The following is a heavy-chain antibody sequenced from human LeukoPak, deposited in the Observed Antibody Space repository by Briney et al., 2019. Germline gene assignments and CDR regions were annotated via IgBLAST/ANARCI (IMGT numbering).Heavy chain of an antibody. J-gene: IGHJ3*02. CDR1: GFTFSSYW. CDR3: ARDCSSTSCLGAFDI. D-gene: IGHD2-2*01. V-gene: IGHV3-7*01. Sequence: PGGSLRLSCAASGFTFSSYWMSWVRQAPGKGLEWVANIKQDGSEKYYVDSVKGRFTISRDNAKNSLYLQMNSLRAEDTAVYYCARDCSSTSCLGAFDIWGQGTMVTVSS. CDR2: IKQDGSEK.